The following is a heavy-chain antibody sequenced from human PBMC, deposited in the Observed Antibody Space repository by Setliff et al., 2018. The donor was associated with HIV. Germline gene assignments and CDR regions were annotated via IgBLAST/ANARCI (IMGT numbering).Heavy chain of an antibody. CDR1: GLTFSRYA. D-gene: IGHD4-17*01. CDR3: ARDRGYGDYVFDY. J-gene: IGHJ4*02. CDR2: IYSGGSST. Sequence: PGGSLRLSCAASGLTFSRYAMSWVRQAPGKGLEWVSIIYSGGSSTYYADSVKGRFTISRDNSKNTLYLQMNSLRAEDTAVYYCARDRGYGDYVFDYWGQGTLVTVSS. V-gene: IGHV3-23*03.